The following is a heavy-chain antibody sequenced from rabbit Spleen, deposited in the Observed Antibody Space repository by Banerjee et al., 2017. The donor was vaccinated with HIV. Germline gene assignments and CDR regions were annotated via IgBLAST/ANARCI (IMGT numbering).Heavy chain of an antibody. D-gene: IGHD4-1*01. CDR2: IGTVTGNT. Sequence: QSLEESGGDLVKPGASLTLTCTASGFSLSSVFWMCWVRQAPGKGLEWIGCIGTVTGNTYYASWAKGRFTISRSTSLSTVALQMTSLTAADTATYFCVREVAAKFNLWGPGTLVTVS. V-gene: IGHV1S40*01. CDR3: VREVAAKFNL. J-gene: IGHJ4*01. CDR1: GFSLSSVFW.